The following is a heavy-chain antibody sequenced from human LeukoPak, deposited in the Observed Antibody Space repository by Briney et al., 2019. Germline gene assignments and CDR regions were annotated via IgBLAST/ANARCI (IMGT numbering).Heavy chain of an antibody. V-gene: IGHV4-39*01. CDR1: GGSISSSSYF. D-gene: IGHD6-19*01. CDR2: IYYSGST. J-gene: IGHJ4*02. CDR3: ARRGYSSGWYYFDY. Sequence: PSETLSPTCTVSGGSISSSSYFWGWIRQPPGKGLEWIGSIYYSGSTYYSPSLKSRVTISVDTSKNQFSLKLSSVTAADTAVYYCARRGYSSGWYYFDYWGQGTLVTVSS.